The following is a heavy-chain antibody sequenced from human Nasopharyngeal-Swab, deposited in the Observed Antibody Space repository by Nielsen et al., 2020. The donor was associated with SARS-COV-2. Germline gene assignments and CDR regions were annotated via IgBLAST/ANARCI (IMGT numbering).Heavy chain of an antibody. CDR2: INPSGGST. D-gene: IGHD4-11*01. CDR3: ARDLTTTVTTTYYYYGMDV. J-gene: IGHJ6*02. Sequence: GESLKISCKGSGYTFTSYYMHWVRQAPGQGLEWMGIINPSGGSTSYAQKFQGRVTMTRDTSTSTVYMELSSLRSEDTAVYYCARDLTTTVTTTYYYYGMDVWGQGTTVTVSS. CDR1: GYTFTSYY. V-gene: IGHV1-46*01.